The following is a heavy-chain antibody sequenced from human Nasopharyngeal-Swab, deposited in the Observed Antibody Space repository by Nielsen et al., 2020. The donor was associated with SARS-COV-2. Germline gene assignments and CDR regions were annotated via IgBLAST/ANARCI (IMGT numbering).Heavy chain of an antibody. D-gene: IGHD3-22*01. CDR3: ARHSRVTTVVVVTLFGF. V-gene: IGHV4-39*01. Sequence: PGKGLEWIGSMSYSGVTFYNPSLRNRVTLSVDTSKNLLSLKLDSVTAADTALYYCARHSRVTTVVVVTLFGFWGQGIQVTVSS. CDR2: MSYSGVT. J-gene: IGHJ4*02.